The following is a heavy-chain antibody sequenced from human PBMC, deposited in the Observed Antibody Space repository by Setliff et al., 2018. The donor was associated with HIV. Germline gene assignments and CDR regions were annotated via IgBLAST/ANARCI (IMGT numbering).Heavy chain of an antibody. CDR2: IYFTGSS. D-gene: IGHD2-2*02. CDR3: ARQERYCTSADCYRYFNY. CDR1: GGSISTYY. Sequence: SETLSLTCTVSGGSISTYYWSWIRQPPGKGLEWIGSIYFTGSSDNNPSLKSRVTLSVDTSKHQFSLKLSSVTAADTAVYYCARQERYCTSADCYRYFNYWGQGTLVTSPQ. J-gene: IGHJ4*02. V-gene: IGHV4-59*08.